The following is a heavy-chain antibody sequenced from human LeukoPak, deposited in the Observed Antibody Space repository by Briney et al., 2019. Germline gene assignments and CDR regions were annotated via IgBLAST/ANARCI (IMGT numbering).Heavy chain of an antibody. CDR2: IYTSGST. V-gene: IGHV4-61*02. J-gene: IGHJ6*03. Sequence: SETLSLTCTVSGGSISSGSYYWSWIRQPAGKGLEWIGRIYTSGSTNYNPSLKSRVTISVDTSKNQFSLKLSSVTAADTAVYYCARDIGSGYYDSSGYYLHYYYMDVWGKGTTVTVSS. CDR1: GGSISSGSYY. CDR3: ARDIGSGYYDSSGYYLHYYYMDV. D-gene: IGHD3-22*01.